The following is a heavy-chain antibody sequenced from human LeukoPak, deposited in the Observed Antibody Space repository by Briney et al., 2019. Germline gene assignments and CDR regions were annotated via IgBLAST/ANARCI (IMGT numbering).Heavy chain of an antibody. J-gene: IGHJ4*02. V-gene: IGHV1-46*01. CDR2: INPSGGST. CDR3: ARAPPQSAAARY. CDR1: GYTFTSYY. Sequence: ASVKVSCKASGYTFTSYYMHWVRQAPGQGLEWMGIINPSGGSTSYAQKFQGRVTITRDTSASTAYMELSSLRSEDTAVYYCARAPPQSAAARYWGQGTLVTVSS. D-gene: IGHD6-13*01.